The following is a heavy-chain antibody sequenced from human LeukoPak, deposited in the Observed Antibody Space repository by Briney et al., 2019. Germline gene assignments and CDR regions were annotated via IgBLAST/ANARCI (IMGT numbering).Heavy chain of an antibody. J-gene: IGHJ5*02. CDR2: ISGSGDSS. CDR1: GFSFSSYA. CDR3: AKELNVGYTSGWYIDP. V-gene: IGHV3-23*01. Sequence: GGSLRLSCAASGFSFSSYAMSWVRQAPGKGLEWVSSISGSGDSSYYADSVKGRFTISRDISKNTLYLQMNSLRAEDTAIFYCAKELNVGYTSGWYIDPWGQGTLVTVSS. D-gene: IGHD6-19*01.